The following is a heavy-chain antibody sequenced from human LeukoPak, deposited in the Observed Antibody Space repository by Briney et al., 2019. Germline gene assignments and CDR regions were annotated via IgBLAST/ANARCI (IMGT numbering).Heavy chain of an antibody. V-gene: IGHV3-7*04. CDR1: GFTFSNYW. J-gene: IGHJ4*02. D-gene: IGHD3-10*01. Sequence: GGSLRLSCAASGFTFSNYWMSWVRQSPGRGLEWVANIDQDGSTEYYVDSVGGRFTVSRDNAKNSVYLQIDSQRAEDTAVYYCARADNYGSILDYWGRGTLVTVSS. CDR3: ARADNYGSILDY. CDR2: IDQDGSTE.